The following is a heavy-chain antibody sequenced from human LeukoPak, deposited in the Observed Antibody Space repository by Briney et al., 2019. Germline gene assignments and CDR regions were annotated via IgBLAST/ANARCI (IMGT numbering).Heavy chain of an antibody. CDR2: IIPIFGTA. J-gene: IGHJ4*02. D-gene: IGHD3-9*01. CDR1: GGTFSSYA. Sequence: SVTVSCKASGGTFSSYAISWVRQAPGQGLEWMGGIIPIFGTANYAQKFQGRVTITADESTSTAYMELSSLRSEDTAVYYCARDDILTGNPFDYWGQGTLVTVSS. V-gene: IGHV1-69*13. CDR3: ARDDILTGNPFDY.